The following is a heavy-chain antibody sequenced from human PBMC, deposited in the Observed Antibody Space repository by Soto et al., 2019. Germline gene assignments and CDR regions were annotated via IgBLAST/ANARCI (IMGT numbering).Heavy chain of an antibody. V-gene: IGHV3-23*01. D-gene: IGHD6-13*01. CDR2: ISGSGGST. CDR1: GFTFSGSA. J-gene: IGHJ4*02. CDR3: AKAKQLVPSTLGY. Sequence: PGGSLRLSCAASGFTFSGSAMVWVLRAPGKGLEWVSAISGSGGSTYYADSVKGRFTISRDNSKNTLYLQMNSLRAEDTAVYYCAKAKQLVPSTLGYWGQGTLVTVSS.